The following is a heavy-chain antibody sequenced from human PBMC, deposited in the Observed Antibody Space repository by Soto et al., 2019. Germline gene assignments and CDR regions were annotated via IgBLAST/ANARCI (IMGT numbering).Heavy chain of an antibody. CDR2: IGPSSGNT. Sequence: ASVKVSCKASGYTFTSYTVSWGRQAPGQGLEWVGWIGPSSGNTDSARNLQGRVTMTTATSTSTAYMELRSLRSDDTAVYYCARDTGNFFDYWGQGTLVTVSS. V-gene: IGHV1-18*01. J-gene: IGHJ4*02. CDR3: ARDTGNFFDY. CDR1: GYTFTSYT.